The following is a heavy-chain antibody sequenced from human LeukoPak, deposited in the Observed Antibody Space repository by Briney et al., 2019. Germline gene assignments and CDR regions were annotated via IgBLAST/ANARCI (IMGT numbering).Heavy chain of an antibody. Sequence: PGGSLRLSCAASGFTFSRYSMNWVRQAPGKGLEWISYIGISSGNTKYADSVKGRFTISGDNAKNSLYLQMNSLRVEDTAVYYGASDHRYAFYLWGQGILVTVSS. CDR3: ASDHRYAFYL. J-gene: IGHJ5*02. V-gene: IGHV3-48*04. CDR2: IGISSGNT. CDR1: GFTFSRYS. D-gene: IGHD5-12*01.